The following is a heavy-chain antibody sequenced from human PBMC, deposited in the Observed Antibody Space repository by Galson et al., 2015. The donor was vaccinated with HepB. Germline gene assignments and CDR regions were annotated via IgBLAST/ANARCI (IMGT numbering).Heavy chain of an antibody. D-gene: IGHD4-23*01. V-gene: IGHV3-15*01. Sequence: SLRLSCAASGFTFSNAWMNWVRQAPGKGLEWVGRIYSKTDGGTTDYAAPVKGRFTISRDDSKNTLYLQMNSLKTEDTAVYYCTTGGGLRWDTGDFDYWGQGTLVTVSS. CDR3: TTGGGLRWDTGDFDY. CDR1: GFTFSNAW. CDR2: IYSKTDGGTT. J-gene: IGHJ4*02.